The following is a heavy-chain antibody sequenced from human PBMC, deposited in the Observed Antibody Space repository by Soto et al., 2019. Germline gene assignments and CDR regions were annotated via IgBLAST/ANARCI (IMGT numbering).Heavy chain of an antibody. D-gene: IGHD3-3*01. Sequence: PGESLKTSCQGSGYSFTSYWIVWVLQMPGKGLEWMGIIYPGDSDTRYSPSFQGQVTISADKSISTAYLQWSSLKASDTAMYYCARLPTRITIFGVVIPPMDIWGQGTMVTVSS. CDR3: ARLPTRITIFGVVIPPMDI. CDR1: GYSFTSYW. CDR2: IYPGDSDT. V-gene: IGHV5-51*01. J-gene: IGHJ3*02.